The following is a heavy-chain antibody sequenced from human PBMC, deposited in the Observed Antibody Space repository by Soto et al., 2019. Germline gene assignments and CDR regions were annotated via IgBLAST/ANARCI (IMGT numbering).Heavy chain of an antibody. CDR1: GFTFDDYS. J-gene: IGHJ4*02. CDR3: AKDSGDDSGYYFDY. CDR2: INWDGDSA. V-gene: IGHV3-43*01. Sequence: EVQPVESGGVVVQPGGSLRLSCAASGFTFDDYSMHWFRQAPEKGLEWVSVINWDGDSAYYADSVKGRFTISRDNSKNSLYLQVDSLKTEDTGMYYCAKDSGDDSGYYFDYWGQGTLVTVSS. D-gene: IGHD3-22*01.